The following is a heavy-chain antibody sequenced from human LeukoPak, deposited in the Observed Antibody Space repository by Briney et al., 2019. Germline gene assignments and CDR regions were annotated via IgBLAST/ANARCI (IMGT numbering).Heavy chain of an antibody. CDR2: ISSSGNNA. CDR3: AKNELLWFGEFDAFDI. CDR1: GFTFRGAA. V-gene: IGHV3-23*01. J-gene: IGHJ3*02. Sequence: GGSLRLSCAVSGFTFRGAAMTWVRQAPGKGLEWVSLISSSGNNAYYADSVKGRFTISRDNSKNMLYLQTNSLRAEDTAVYYCAKNELLWFGEFDAFDIWGQGTMVTVSS. D-gene: IGHD3-10*01.